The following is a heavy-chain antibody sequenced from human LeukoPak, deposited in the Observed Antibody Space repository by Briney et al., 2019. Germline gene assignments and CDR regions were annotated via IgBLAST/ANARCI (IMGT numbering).Heavy chain of an antibody. CDR2: IHYSRST. CDR3: ARETAVAGTFSYYMDV. J-gene: IGHJ6*03. Sequence: SEALSLTCTVSGGSISSSSYYWGWIRQPPGKGLEWIGSIHYSRSTYYNPSLKSRVTISVDTSKNQFSLKLSSVTAADTAVHYCARETAVAGTFSYYMDVWGKGTTVTVSS. CDR1: GGSISSSSYY. D-gene: IGHD6-19*01. V-gene: IGHV4-39*07.